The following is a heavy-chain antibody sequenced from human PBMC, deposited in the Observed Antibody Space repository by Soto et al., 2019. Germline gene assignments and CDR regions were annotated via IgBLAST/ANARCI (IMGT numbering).Heavy chain of an antibody. CDR3: AKNITVTTPQYGLDV. V-gene: IGHV3-23*01. CDR1: GLTFSSHA. D-gene: IGHD4-17*01. Sequence: EVQLLESGGGLVQPGGSLRLSCAASGLTFSSHAMSWVRQAPGKGLQWVSAISGSGGVTYYADSVKGRFTISRDNSKNTLYLQMNSLRAAVTAVYYCAKNITVTTPQYGLDVWGQGTTVTVSS. J-gene: IGHJ6*02. CDR2: ISGSGGVT.